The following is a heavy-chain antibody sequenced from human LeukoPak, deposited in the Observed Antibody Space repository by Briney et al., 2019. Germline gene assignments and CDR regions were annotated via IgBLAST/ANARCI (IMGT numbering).Heavy chain of an antibody. CDR2: INWNGGST. V-gene: IGHV3-20*04. D-gene: IGHD6-19*01. CDR1: GFTFSSYW. Sequence: GGSLRLSCAASGFTFSSYWMHWVRQAPGKGLEWVSGINWNGGSTGYADSVKGRFTISRDNAKNSLYLQMNSLRAEDTALYYCAREYGSGWSYYYYYYMDVWGKGTTVTVSS. J-gene: IGHJ6*03. CDR3: AREYGSGWSYYYYYYMDV.